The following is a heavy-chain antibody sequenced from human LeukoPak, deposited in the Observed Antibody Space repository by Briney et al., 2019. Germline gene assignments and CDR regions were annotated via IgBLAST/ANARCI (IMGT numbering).Heavy chain of an antibody. Sequence: PSETLSLTCTVSGGSISSSSYYWGWIRQPPGKGLEWIGSIYYSGSTYYNPSLRSRVTISVDTSKNQFSLKLSSVTAADTAVYYCARLHYDFWSGQNWFDPWGQGTLVTVSS. CDR2: IYYSGST. D-gene: IGHD3-3*01. V-gene: IGHV4-39*01. J-gene: IGHJ5*02. CDR3: ARLHYDFWSGQNWFDP. CDR1: GGSISSSSYY.